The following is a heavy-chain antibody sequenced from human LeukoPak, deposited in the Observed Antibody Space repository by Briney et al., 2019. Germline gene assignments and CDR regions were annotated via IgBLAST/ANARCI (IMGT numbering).Heavy chain of an antibody. V-gene: IGHV4-38-2*01. CDR3: ARGSGWYNIDY. J-gene: IGHJ4*02. CDR1: GYSISSGYY. D-gene: IGHD6-19*01. Sequence: PSETLSLTCALSGYSISSGYYWGWIRQPPGKGLEWIGSIYHSGSTDYNPSLKSRVTISLDTSKNQFSLKLRSVTAADTAVYYCARGSGWYNIDYWGQGTLATVSS. CDR2: IYHSGST.